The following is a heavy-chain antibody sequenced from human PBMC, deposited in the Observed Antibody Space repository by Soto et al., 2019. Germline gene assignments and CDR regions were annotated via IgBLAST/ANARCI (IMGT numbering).Heavy chain of an antibody. J-gene: IGHJ6*02. D-gene: IGHD6-19*01. Sequence: PGGSLRLSCAASGFTFSNYAMSWVRQAPGKGLEWVSGISGSGGSTYYADSVKGRFTISRDSSKNTLYLQMNSLRAEDTAVYYCAKGRAVAGRNYYYGMDVWGQGTTVTVSS. V-gene: IGHV3-23*01. CDR3: AKGRAVAGRNYYYGMDV. CDR1: GFTFSNYA. CDR2: ISGSGGST.